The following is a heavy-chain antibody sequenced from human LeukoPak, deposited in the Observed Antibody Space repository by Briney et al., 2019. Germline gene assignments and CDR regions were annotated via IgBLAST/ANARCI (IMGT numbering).Heavy chain of an antibody. CDR1: GFTFSTYG. CDR3: ARSRVTTADLDY. CDR2: IRYDGSNK. Sequence: PGGTLRLSCAASGFTFSTYGMHWVRQAPGRGLEWVGLIRYDGSNKYHADSVKGRFTIPRDNSKNTLYLQMNSLRAEDTAEYYCARSRVTTADLDYWGQGTLVTVSS. J-gene: IGHJ4*02. D-gene: IGHD4-17*01. V-gene: IGHV3-30*02.